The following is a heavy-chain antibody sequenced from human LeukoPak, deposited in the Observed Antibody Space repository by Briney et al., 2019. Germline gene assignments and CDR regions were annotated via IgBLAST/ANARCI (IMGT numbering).Heavy chain of an antibody. CDR2: INGSGGST. J-gene: IGHJ5*02. CDR1: GFTFSSYA. D-gene: IGHD3-3*01. Sequence: GSLRLSCSTSGFTFSSYALSWVRQAPGKGLEWVSAINGSGGSTYYADSVKGRFTISRDNSKNTLYLQMDSLRAEDTAVYYCAKRPSTIFGVVITHNWFDPWGQGTLVTVSS. V-gene: IGHV3-23*01. CDR3: AKRPSTIFGVVITHNWFDP.